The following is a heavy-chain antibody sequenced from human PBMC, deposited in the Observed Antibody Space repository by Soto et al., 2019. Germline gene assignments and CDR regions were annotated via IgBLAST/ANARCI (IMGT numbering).Heavy chain of an antibody. CDR3: TRMSPGRLLWDY. Sequence: QVQLQESGPGLVKPSETLSLTCTVSGGSISDYPWSWIRQPPGKGLEWIGYIYYNGRSNYNPSLKRRITMSVDMSKNQFALKVSSVTSADTAVYYCTRMSPGRLLWDYCGQGTLVTVSS. J-gene: IGHJ4*02. CDR2: IYYNGRS. CDR1: GGSISDYP. V-gene: IGHV4-59*01. D-gene: IGHD2-2*01.